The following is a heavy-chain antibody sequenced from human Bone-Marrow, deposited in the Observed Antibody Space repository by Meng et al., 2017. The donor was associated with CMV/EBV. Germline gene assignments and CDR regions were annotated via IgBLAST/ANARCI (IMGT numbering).Heavy chain of an antibody. CDR2: INPSGGST. V-gene: IGHV1-46*01. CDR1: GYTFTSYY. CDR3: ARCIAAAGTLYYYYYGMDV. Sequence: ASVKVSCKASGYTFTSYYMHWVRQAPGQGLEWMGIINPSGGSTSYAQKFQGRVTMTRDTSTSTVYMELSSLRSDDTAVYYCARCIAAAGTLYYYYYGMDVWGQGTTVTVSS. J-gene: IGHJ6*02. D-gene: IGHD6-13*01.